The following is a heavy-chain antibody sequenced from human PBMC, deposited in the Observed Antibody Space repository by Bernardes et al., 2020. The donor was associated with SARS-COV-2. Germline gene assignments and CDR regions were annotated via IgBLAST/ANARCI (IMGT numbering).Heavy chain of an antibody. CDR3: ARGGFFTGDFWSGYHRENYGMDV. V-gene: IGHV1-2*02. Sequence: ASVKVSCKASAYSFTEYYVQWVRQAPGQGLEWMGWINPKNGDTKSAQKFQGRVTMIWDTSSTTAYMHLNRLKSDDTAVYYCARGGFFTGDFWSGYHRENYGMDVWGQGTSVTVSS. D-gene: IGHD3-3*01. J-gene: IGHJ6*02. CDR2: INPKNGDT. CDR1: AYSFTEYY.